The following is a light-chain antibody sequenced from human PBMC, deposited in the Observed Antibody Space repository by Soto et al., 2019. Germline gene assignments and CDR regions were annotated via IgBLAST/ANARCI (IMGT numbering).Light chain of an antibody. Sequence: QSVLTQPASVSGSPGQSITISCTGTSSDIGSYNLVSWYQQHPGKAPKLIIYEASKRPSGVSTRFSGSKSGFTASLTISGLQADDEADYYCCSYATISTYLCGTGTKVTVL. J-gene: IGLJ1*01. CDR1: SSDIGSYNL. V-gene: IGLV2-23*01. CDR3: CSYATISTYL. CDR2: EAS.